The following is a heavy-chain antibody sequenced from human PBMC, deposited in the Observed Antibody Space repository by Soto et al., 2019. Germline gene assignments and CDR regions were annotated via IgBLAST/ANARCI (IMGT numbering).Heavy chain of an antibody. J-gene: IGHJ6*02. V-gene: IGHV1-18*01. CDR3: ARGSSGDYAYYGMDV. CDR2: ISAYNGNT. D-gene: IGHD4-17*01. CDR1: GYTFTSYG. Sequence: QVQLVESGAEVKKPGASVKVSCKASGYTFTSYGISWVRQAPGQVLEWMGWISAYNGNTNYAQKLQGRVTMTTDTSTSTAYMELRSLRFDDTAVYYCARGSSGDYAYYGMDVWGQGPTVTVSS.